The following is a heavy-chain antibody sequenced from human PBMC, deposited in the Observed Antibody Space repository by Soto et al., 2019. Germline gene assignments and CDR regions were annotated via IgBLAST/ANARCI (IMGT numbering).Heavy chain of an antibody. Sequence: GGSQRLSRPASGCSCKDYGMHWVGTAPGKGLEWVSTIGAARDPYYTGSVKHRFTISRENARNSMFLQMNSVTVGDTAVYYCARAYTGRLPRRADYYYALDVWGQGIMVTFS. J-gene: IGHJ6*02. CDR1: GCSCKDYG. CDR3: ARAYTGRLPRRADYYYALDV. D-gene: IGHD2-15*01. CDR2: IGAARDP. V-gene: IGHV3-13*05.